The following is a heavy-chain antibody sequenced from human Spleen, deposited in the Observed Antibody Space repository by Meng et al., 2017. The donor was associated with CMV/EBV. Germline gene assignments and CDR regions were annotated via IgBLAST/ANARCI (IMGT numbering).Heavy chain of an antibody. CDR2: IYDSGTT. D-gene: IGHD3-22*01. CDR3: ARNGYYSLDY. CDR1: GGSFSSSKW. V-gene: IGHV4-4*02. Sequence: LTCAVSGGSFSSSKWRSWVRQPPGKGLEWIGEIYDSGTTTYNPSLKSRVTISLDESKNEFSLKLSSVTAADTAVYYCARNGYYSLDYWSQGTLVTVSS. J-gene: IGHJ4*02.